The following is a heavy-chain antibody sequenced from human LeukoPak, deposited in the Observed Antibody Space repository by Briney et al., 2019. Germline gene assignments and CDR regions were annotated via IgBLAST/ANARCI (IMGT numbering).Heavy chain of an antibody. Sequence: GGSLRLSCAASGFTFSSYAMSWVRQAPGKGLEWVSAISGSGGSTYYADSVKGRFTISRDNSKNTLHLQMNSLRAEDTAVYYYAKDRIAARPGYYFDYWGQGTLVTVSS. CDR3: AKDRIAARPGYYFDY. CDR1: GFTFSSYA. D-gene: IGHD6-6*01. J-gene: IGHJ4*02. CDR2: ISGSGGST. V-gene: IGHV3-23*01.